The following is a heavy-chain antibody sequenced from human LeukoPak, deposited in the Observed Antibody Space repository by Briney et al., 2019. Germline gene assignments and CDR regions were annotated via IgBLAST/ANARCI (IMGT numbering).Heavy chain of an antibody. CDR2: ISGSGGSR. Sequence: PGGSLRLSCAASGFTFSSYAMTWVRQAPGKGLEWVSSISGSGGSRDYADSVKGRFTISRDNAKNSLYLQMNSLRAEDTAVYYCAKGAQYYGSGSHRRGHYFDSWGQGTLVTVSS. V-gene: IGHV3-23*01. CDR1: GFTFSSYA. D-gene: IGHD3-10*01. CDR3: AKGAQYYGSGSHRRGHYFDS. J-gene: IGHJ4*02.